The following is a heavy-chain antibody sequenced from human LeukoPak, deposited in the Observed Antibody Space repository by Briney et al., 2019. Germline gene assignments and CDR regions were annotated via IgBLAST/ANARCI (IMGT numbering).Heavy chain of an antibody. CDR2: INPNSGGT. CDR1: GYTFTGYY. D-gene: IGHD3-22*01. CDR3: ARDYYDSSGYYYRRWFDP. Sequence: GASVKVSCKASGYTFTGYYMHWMRQAPGQGLEWMGWINPNSGGTNYAQKFQGRVTMTRDTSISTAYMELSRLRSDDTAVYYCARDYYDSSGYYYRRWFDPWGQGTLVTVSS. J-gene: IGHJ5*02. V-gene: IGHV1-2*02.